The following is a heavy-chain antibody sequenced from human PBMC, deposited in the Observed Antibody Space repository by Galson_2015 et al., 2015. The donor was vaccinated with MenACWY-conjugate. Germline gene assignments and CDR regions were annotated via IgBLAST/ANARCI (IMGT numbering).Heavy chain of an antibody. CDR3: ARHPPGGRGMDV. J-gene: IGHJ6*02. V-gene: IGHV3-66*04. CDR1: ELTVSSKS. Sequence: FLRLSRAASELTVSSKSITRVAHAAGKGVEWVSAIYDDGRTNYADSVKGRFTISRDNSKNKVYLQMDSLRAEDTAVYYCARHPPGGRGMDVWGRGTTVTVSS. CDR2: IYDDGRT. D-gene: IGHD1-26*01.